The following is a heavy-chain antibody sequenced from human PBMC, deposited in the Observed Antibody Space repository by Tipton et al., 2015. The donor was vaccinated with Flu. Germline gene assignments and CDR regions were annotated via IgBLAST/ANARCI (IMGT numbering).Heavy chain of an antibody. D-gene: IGHD4-17*01. V-gene: IGHV4-61*02. CDR1: RGSMSGANYY. J-gene: IGHJ3*02. Sequence: TLSLTCTVSRGSMSGANYYWSWVRQPAGKGLEWIGRVFTTGSTNYNPSLQSRVTISVDTSKNQFSLEMTSVTAADTAVYYCATDYAKTDAFDIWGHGTMVTASS. CDR2: VFTTGST. CDR3: ATDYAKTDAFDI.